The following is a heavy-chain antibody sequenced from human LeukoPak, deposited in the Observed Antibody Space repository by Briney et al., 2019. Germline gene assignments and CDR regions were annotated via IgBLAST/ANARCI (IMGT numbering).Heavy chain of an antibody. D-gene: IGHD3-9*01. V-gene: IGHV1-69*13. Sequence: SVKVSCKASGGTFSSYAISWVRQAPGQGLEWMGGIIPIFGTANYAQKFQGRVTITADESTSTAYMELSSLRAEDTAVYYCAREIKSLLLRYFDWLSNGMDVWGQGTTVTVSS. CDR3: AREIKSLLLRYFDWLSNGMDV. CDR2: IIPIFGTA. CDR1: GGTFSSYA. J-gene: IGHJ6*02.